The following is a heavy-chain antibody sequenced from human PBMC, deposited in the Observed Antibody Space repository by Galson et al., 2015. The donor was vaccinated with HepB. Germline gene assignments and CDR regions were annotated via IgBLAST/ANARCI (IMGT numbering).Heavy chain of an antibody. D-gene: IGHD1-26*01. J-gene: IGHJ6*03. V-gene: IGHV3-30*18. CDR3: AKGQRWEGDYYYYYMDV. CDR1: GFTFSSYG. CDR2: ISYDGSNK. Sequence: SLRLSCAASGFTFSSYGMHWVRQAPGKGLEWVAVISYDGSNKYYADSVKGRFTISRDNSKNTLYLQMNSLRAEDTAVYYCAKGQRWEGDYYYYYMDVWGKGTTVTVSS.